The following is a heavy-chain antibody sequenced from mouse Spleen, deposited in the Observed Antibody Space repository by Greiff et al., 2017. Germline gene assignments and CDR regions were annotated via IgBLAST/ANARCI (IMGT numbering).Heavy chain of an antibody. D-gene: IGHD1-1*01. CDR2: IRNKANGYTT. CDR3: ARSGFIRGLDYYGSSLDAMDY. Sequence: VQLKESGGGLVQPGGSLSLSCAASGFTFTDYYMSWVRQPPGKALEWLGFIRNKANGYTTEYSASVKGRFTISRDNSQSILYLQMNALSAEDISTYYCARSGFIRGLDYYGSSLDAMDYWGQGTSVTVSS. CDR1: GFTFTDYY. V-gene: IGHV7-3*01. J-gene: IGHJ4*01.